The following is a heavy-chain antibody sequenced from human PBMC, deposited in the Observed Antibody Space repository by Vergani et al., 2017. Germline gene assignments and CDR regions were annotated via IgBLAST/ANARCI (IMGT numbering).Heavy chain of an antibody. CDR1: GGTFSSYA. D-gene: IGHD6-6*01. V-gene: IGHV1-69*01. Sequence: QVQLVQSGAEVKKPGSSVKVSCKASGGTFSSYAISWVRQAPGQGLEWMGGIIPIFGTANYAQKFQGRVTITADESTSTAYMKLSSLRSEDTAVYYCARDHREDSSSSGGGDLDYWGQGTLVTVSS. J-gene: IGHJ4*02. CDR2: IIPIFGTA. CDR3: ARDHREDSSSSGGGDLDY.